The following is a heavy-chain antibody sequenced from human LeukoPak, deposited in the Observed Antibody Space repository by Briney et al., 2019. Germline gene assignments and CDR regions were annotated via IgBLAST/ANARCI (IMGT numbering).Heavy chain of an antibody. Sequence: PRASVKVSCKASGYTFSNYAVLWVRQAPGQRLEWMGWINAGNGNTKYSQDFQGRVTITRDTSATTAYMELSSLRSEDMAVYYCARGIWTSHTVGYYLDHWGQGTLVTVSS. D-gene: IGHD2-8*02. V-gene: IGHV1-3*03. CDR3: ARGIWTSHTVGYYLDH. CDR2: INAGNGNT. CDR1: GYTFSNYA. J-gene: IGHJ4*02.